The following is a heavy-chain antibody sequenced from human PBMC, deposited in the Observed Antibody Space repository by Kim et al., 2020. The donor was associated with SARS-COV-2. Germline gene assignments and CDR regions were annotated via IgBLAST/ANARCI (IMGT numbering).Heavy chain of an antibody. CDR1: GGTFSSYA. Sequence: SVKVSCKASGGTFSSYAISWVRQAPGQGLEWMGGIIPIFGTANYAQKFQGRVTITADESTSTAYMELSSLRSEDTAVYYCAAGETYYDILTGFGAFDIWGQGTMVTVSS. V-gene: IGHV1-69*13. J-gene: IGHJ3*02. CDR3: AAGETYYDILTGFGAFDI. CDR2: IIPIFGTA. D-gene: IGHD3-9*01.